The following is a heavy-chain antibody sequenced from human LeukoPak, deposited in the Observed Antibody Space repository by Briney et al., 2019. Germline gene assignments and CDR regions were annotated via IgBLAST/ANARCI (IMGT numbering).Heavy chain of an antibody. CDR1: GFTFSSYS. V-gene: IGHV3-21*01. D-gene: IGHD3-22*01. Sequence: GGSLRLSCAASGFTFSSYSMNWVRQAPGKGLEWVSSISSSSSYIYYADSVKGRFTVSRDNAKNSLYLQMNSLRAEDTAVYYCARDLNYYDSSGQYYFDYWGQGTLVTVSS. CDR3: ARDLNYYDSSGQYYFDY. J-gene: IGHJ4*02. CDR2: ISSSSSYI.